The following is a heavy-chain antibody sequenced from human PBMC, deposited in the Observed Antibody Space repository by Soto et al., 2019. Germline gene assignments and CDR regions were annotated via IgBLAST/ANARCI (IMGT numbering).Heavy chain of an antibody. V-gene: IGHV3-30-3*01. CDR3: ARDHDGYSLFDY. Sequence: PGGSLRLSCAASGFTFSSYAMHWVRQAPGKGLEWVAVISYDGSNKYYADSVKGRFTISRDNSKNTLYLQMNSLRAEDTAVYYCARDHDGYSLFDYWGQGTLVTVSS. J-gene: IGHJ4*02. D-gene: IGHD5-18*01. CDR2: ISYDGSNK. CDR1: GFTFSSYA.